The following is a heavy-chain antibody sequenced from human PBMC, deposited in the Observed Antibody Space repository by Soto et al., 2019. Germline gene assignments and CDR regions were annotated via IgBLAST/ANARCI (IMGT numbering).Heavy chain of an antibody. CDR3: ARNYHGLGV. D-gene: IGHD3-10*01. Sequence: QAQLVQSGAEVKKPGASVKVSCKASGYTFTIYEIYWVRQAPGQKLEWMGWINVGNGHPKYSQKFQGRVTITRDTSASTAYMELSGLTYEDTAVYYRARNYHGLGVWGKGTTVTVSS. V-gene: IGHV1-3*01. CDR1: GYTFTIYE. CDR2: INVGNGHP. J-gene: IGHJ6*04.